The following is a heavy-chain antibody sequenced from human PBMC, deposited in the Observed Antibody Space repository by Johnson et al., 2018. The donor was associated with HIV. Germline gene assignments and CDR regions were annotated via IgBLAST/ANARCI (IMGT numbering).Heavy chain of an antibody. V-gene: IGHV3-30-3*01. D-gene: IGHD3-10*01. CDR3: ARVGGSWRLDAFDI. CDR2: ISYDGSNT. J-gene: IGHJ3*02. CDR1: GFTFTFYA. Sequence: QVQLVESGGGVVQPVRSLRLSCAASGFTFTFYAMHWVRPAPGKGLEWVAVISYDGSNTSYADSVKCRLTISRHTSKNTRYLQMNSLRAGDSSVYDCARVGGSWRLDAFDIWGQGTMVTVSS.